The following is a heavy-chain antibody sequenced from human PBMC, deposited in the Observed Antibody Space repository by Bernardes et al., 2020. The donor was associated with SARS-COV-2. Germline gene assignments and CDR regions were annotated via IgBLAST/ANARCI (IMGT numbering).Heavy chain of an antibody. J-gene: IGHJ6*02. D-gene: IGHD5-12*01. Sequence: GGSLRLSCADSGFTFRDYYMSWIHQAPGKGLEWVSYISSSGSTIYYADSVKGRFTISRDNAKNSLYLQMNSLRAEDTAVYYCARDLIVATTYYYGMDVWGQGTTVTVSS. CDR3: ARDLIVATTYYYGMDV. CDR2: ISSSGSTI. CDR1: GFTFRDYY. V-gene: IGHV3-11*01.